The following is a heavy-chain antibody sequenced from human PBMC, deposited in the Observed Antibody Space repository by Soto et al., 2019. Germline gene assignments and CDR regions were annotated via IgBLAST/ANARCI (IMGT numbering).Heavy chain of an antibody. D-gene: IGHD6-6*01. CDR3: ARSLSTIGARLDY. Sequence: ASVKVSCKASGYIFTDYYLHWVRQAPGQGLEYMGWINPNTGGTKYSQKFQGRVTMTGGTLLLNWLTSDDTAVYYCARSLSTIGARLDYWGQGTLVTVSS. CDR1: GYIFTDYY. V-gene: IGHV1-2*02. J-gene: IGHJ4*01. CDR2: INPNTGGT.